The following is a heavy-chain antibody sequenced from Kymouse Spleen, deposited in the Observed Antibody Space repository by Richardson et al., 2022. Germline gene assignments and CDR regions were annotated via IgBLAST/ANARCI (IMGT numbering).Heavy chain of an antibody. CDR2: INHSGST. D-gene: IGHD3-9*01. CDR3: ARGEVYDILTGSGWFDP. V-gene: IGHV4-34*01. J-gene: IGHJ5*02. Sequence: QVQLQQWGAGLLKPSETLSLTCAVYGGSFSGYYWSWIRQPPGKGLEWIGEINHSGSTNYNPSLKSRVTISVDTSKNQFSLKLSSVTAADTAVYYCARGEVYDILTGSGWFDPWGQGTLVTVSS. CDR1: GGSFSGYY.